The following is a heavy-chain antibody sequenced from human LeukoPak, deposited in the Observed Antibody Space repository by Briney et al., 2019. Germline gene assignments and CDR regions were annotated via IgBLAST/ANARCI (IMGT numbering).Heavy chain of an antibody. V-gene: IGHV3-30*04. Sequence: GGSLRLSCAASGFTFSSYGLHWVRQAPGKGLEWVAVISYDGRNKYYADSVRGRFTISRDNSKNGLYLQMNSLRPEDTAIYYCAREGYTSSWLYYYNYMDVWGKGTTVTVSS. CDR3: AREGYTSSWLYYYNYMDV. J-gene: IGHJ6*03. CDR2: ISYDGRNK. CDR1: GFTFSSYG. D-gene: IGHD6-13*01.